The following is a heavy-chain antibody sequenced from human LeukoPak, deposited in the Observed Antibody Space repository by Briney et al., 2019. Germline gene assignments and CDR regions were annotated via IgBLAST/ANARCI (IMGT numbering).Heavy chain of an antibody. J-gene: IGHJ6*02. CDR1: GFSFSSNW. CDR2: IKKDGSEV. CDR3: AREGQYYGVGPRYYYYGMDV. D-gene: IGHD3-10*01. Sequence: GSLRLSCAASGFSFSSNWMSWVRQVPGKGLEWVANIKKDGSEVYYVDSVKGRFTISRDNAKNSLFLQMNSLRAEDTAVYYCAREGQYYGVGPRYYYYGMDVWGQGTTVIVSS. V-gene: IGHV3-7*01.